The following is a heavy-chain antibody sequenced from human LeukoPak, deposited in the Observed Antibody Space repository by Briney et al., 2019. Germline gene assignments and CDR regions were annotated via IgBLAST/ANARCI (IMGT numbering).Heavy chain of an antibody. V-gene: IGHV5-51*01. J-gene: IGHJ4*02. Sequence: GEPLKISCQGSGYSFSTYWITWVRQMPGKGLEWMGIIYPGDSDTSYSPSFQGQVTISADKSISTAYLQWSSLKASDTAMYYCARHYYDYVWGSYGIDYWGQGTLVTVSS. D-gene: IGHD3-16*01. CDR3: ARHYYDYVWGSYGIDY. CDR1: GYSFSTYW. CDR2: IYPGDSDT.